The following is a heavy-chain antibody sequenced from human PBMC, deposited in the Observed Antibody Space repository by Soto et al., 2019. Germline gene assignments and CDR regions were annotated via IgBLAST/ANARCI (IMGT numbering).Heavy chain of an antibody. CDR2: IDPSDSYT. D-gene: IGHD3-16*01. J-gene: IGHJ6*02. CDR3: ARHGMITRPAYGIDV. Sequence: PGESLKISCKGSGYSFTKYWISWVRQMPGKGLEWMGRIDPSDSYTNYSPSFQGHVTISADKSISTAYLQWSSLKASDTAMYYCARHGMITRPAYGIDVWGQGTMVTVSS. V-gene: IGHV5-10-1*01. CDR1: GYSFTKYW.